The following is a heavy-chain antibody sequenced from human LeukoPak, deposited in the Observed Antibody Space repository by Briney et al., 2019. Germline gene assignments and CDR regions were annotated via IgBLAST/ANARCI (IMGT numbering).Heavy chain of an antibody. CDR2: ISSGGDSI. CDR3: ARDGFGELLPYYFDY. D-gene: IGHD3-10*01. CDR1: GITFSDHY. J-gene: IGHJ4*02. V-gene: IGHV3-11*04. Sequence: GGSLRLSCAASGITFSDHYMSWIRQAPGKGLEWLSYISSGGDSIYYADSVKGRFTISRDNAKNSLYLQMNSLRAEDTAVYYCARDGFGELLPYYFDYWGQGTLVTVSS.